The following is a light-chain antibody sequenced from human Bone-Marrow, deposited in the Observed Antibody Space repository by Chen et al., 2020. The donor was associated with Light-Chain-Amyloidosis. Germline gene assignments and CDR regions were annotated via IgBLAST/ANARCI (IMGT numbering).Light chain of an antibody. CDR2: YKSDPDK. J-gene: IGLJ3*02. Sequence: QAVLTQPSSLSASPGASASLTCTLRSGMNVGAYRIYWYQQKPGSPPQFLLNYKSDPDKQQGSKVPSRFSGSKDVSANAGVLLISGLQSEDEADDYCMIWHNSAWEFGGGTKVTVL. CDR1: SGMNVGAYR. V-gene: IGLV5-45*02. CDR3: MIWHNSAWE.